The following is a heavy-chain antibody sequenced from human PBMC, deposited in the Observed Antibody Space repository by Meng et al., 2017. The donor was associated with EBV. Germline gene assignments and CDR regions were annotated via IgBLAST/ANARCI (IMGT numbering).Heavy chain of an antibody. J-gene: IGHJ4*02. CDR3: ASESGRGFTPDY. V-gene: IGHV1-69*01. D-gene: IGHD3-10*01. Sequence: QSGAEVRKTGSSVKVSCRTSGGTFRSDAVSWVRQAPGQGLEWMGGLIPMSGAPHYAQKFQDRVTIIADESTSTHSMELNNLRFEDTAMYYCASESGRGFTPDYWGQGTLVTVSS. CDR2: LIPMSGAP. CDR1: GGTFRSDA.